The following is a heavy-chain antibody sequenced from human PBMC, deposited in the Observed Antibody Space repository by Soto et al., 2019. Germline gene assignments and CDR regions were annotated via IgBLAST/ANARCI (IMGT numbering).Heavy chain of an antibody. V-gene: IGHV3-7*03. Sequence: GGSLRLSCAASGFTFRGYWMGWVRQAPGKRPEWVANIKADGNEKSYVDSVKGRFTISRDNAKNSLYLQMNSLRAEDTAVYYCAKGNDITIFGVVILGDTDAFDIWGQGTMVTVSS. D-gene: IGHD3-3*01. CDR1: GFTFRGYW. CDR2: IKADGNEK. J-gene: IGHJ3*02. CDR3: AKGNDITIFGVVILGDTDAFDI.